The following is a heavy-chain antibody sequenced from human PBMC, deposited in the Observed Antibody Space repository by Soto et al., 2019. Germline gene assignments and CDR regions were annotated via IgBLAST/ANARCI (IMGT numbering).Heavy chain of an antibody. CDR3: ARVSDRSGWYNYYYGMDV. Sequence: ASVKVSCKASGYTFTSYGISWVRQAPGQGLEWMGWISAYNGNTNYAQKLQGRVTMTTDTSTSTAYMELRSLRSDDTAVYYCARVSDRSGWYNYYYGMDVWGQGXTVTVSS. CDR1: GYTFTSYG. D-gene: IGHD6-19*01. J-gene: IGHJ6*02. CDR2: ISAYNGNT. V-gene: IGHV1-18*04.